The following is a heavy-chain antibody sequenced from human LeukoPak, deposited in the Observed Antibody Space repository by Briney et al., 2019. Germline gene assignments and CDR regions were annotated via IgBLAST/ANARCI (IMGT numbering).Heavy chain of an antibody. D-gene: IGHD3-22*01. Sequence: SETLSLTCTVSGGSISSSSYYWGWIRQPPGKGLEWIGSIYYSGSTYYNPSLKSRVTISVDTSKNQFSLKLSSVTAADTAVYRCARAGSYYDSRAIDYWGQGTLVTVSS. CDR2: IYYSGST. V-gene: IGHV4-39*01. J-gene: IGHJ4*02. CDR3: ARAGSYYDSRAIDY. CDR1: GGSISSSSYY.